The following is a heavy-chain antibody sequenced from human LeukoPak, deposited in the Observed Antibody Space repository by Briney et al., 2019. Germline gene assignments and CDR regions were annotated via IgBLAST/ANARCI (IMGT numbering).Heavy chain of an antibody. CDR1: GFTFSSYA. D-gene: IGHD3-22*01. V-gene: IGHV3-23*01. CDR3: ASYYDSSGYQPPTFDY. J-gene: IGHJ4*02. Sequence: PGGSLRLSCAASGFTFSSYAMSWVRQAPGKGLEWVSAISGSGGSTYYADSVKGRFTISRDNSKNTLYLQMNSLRAEDTAVYYCASYYDSSGYQPPTFDYWGQGTLVTVSS. CDR2: ISGSGGST.